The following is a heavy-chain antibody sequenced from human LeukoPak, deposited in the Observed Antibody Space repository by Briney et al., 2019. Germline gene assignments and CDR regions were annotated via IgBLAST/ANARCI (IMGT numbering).Heavy chain of an antibody. Sequence: ASVKVSCKASGYTFTSYDINWVRQATGQGLEWMGWMNPNSGNTGYAQKFQGRVTITRNTSISTAYMELSSLRSEDTAVYYCARELVRGVIPHQRYYFDYWGQGTLVTVSS. CDR2: MNPNSGNT. CDR3: ARELVRGVIPHQRYYFDY. J-gene: IGHJ4*02. V-gene: IGHV1-8*03. CDR1: GYTFTSYD. D-gene: IGHD3-10*01.